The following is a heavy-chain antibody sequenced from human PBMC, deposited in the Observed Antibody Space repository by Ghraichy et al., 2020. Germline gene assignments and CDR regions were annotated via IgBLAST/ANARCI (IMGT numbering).Heavy chain of an antibody. Sequence: GGSLRLSCAASGFTFDDYAMHWVRQAPGKGLEWVSGISWNSGSIGYADSVKGRFTISRDNAKNSLYLQMNSLRAEDTALYYCAKAQMATIGVFDYWGQGTLVTVSS. CDR3: AKAQMATIGVFDY. CDR1: GFTFDDYA. V-gene: IGHV3-9*01. J-gene: IGHJ4*02. D-gene: IGHD5-24*01. CDR2: ISWNSGSI.